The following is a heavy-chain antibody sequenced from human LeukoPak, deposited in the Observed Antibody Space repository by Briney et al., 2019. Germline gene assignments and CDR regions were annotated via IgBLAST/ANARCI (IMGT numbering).Heavy chain of an antibody. CDR3: ARDFPVFY. J-gene: IGHJ4*02. V-gene: IGHV4-59*11. CDR1: GGTISSHY. D-gene: IGHD3-3*01. Sequence: PSETLSLTCAVSGGTISSHYWSWIRQPPGKGLEWIGYIYYSGSTNYNPSLKSRVTISVDTSKNQFSLKLSSVTAADTAVYYCARDFPVFYWGQGSLVTVS. CDR2: IYYSGST.